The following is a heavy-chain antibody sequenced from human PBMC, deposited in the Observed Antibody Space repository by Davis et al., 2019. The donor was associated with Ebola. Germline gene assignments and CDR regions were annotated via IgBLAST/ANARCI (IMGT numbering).Heavy chain of an antibody. Sequence: GESLKISCAASGFTFSSYSMNWVRQAPGKGLEWVSSISSSSSYIYYADSVKGRFTISRDNAKNSLYLQMNSLRAEDTAVYFCVGGYNYGRDYWGQGTLVTVSS. CDR3: VGGYNYGRDY. CDR2: ISSSSSYI. CDR1: GFTFSSYS. D-gene: IGHD5-18*01. J-gene: IGHJ4*02. V-gene: IGHV3-21*04.